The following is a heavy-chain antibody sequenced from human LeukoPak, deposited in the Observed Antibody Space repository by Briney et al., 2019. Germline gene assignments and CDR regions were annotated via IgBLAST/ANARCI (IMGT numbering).Heavy chain of an antibody. CDR2: ISTTSNTI. CDR3: ARARYSSSWYLDY. CDR1: GFTFSSYS. Sequence: PGGSLRLSCAASGFTFSSYSMHWVRQAPGKGLEWVSGISTTSNTIYYADSVKGRFTISRDNAKNSLYLQMSGLGDEDTAVYFCARARYSSSWYLDYWGQGTLVTVPS. J-gene: IGHJ4*02. D-gene: IGHD6-13*01. V-gene: IGHV3-48*02.